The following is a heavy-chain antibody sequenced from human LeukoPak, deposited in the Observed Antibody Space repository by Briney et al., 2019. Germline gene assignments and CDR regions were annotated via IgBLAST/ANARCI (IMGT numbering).Heavy chain of an antibody. CDR1: GYTFTGYY. Sequence: ASVKVSCKASGYTFTGYYMHWVRHAPGQGLEWMGRINPNSGGTNYAQKFQGRVTMTRDTSTSTAYMELSRLRSDDTAAYYSCIMVRGANLLNYWSQGTLVTVSS. J-gene: IGHJ4*02. CDR2: INPNSGGT. D-gene: IGHD3-10*01. CDR3: CIMVRGANLLNY. V-gene: IGHV1-2*06.